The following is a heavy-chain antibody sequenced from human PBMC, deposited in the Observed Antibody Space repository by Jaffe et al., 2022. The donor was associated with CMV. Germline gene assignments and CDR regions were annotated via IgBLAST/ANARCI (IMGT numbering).Heavy chain of an antibody. D-gene: IGHD3-3*01. Sequence: EVQLVESGGGLVKPGGSLRLSCAASGFTFSNAWMSWVRQAPGKGLEWVGRIKSKTDGGTTDYAAPVKGRFTISRDDSKNTLYLQMNSLKTEDTAVYYCTTVGLYDYDFWSGYYMGNWFDPWGQGTLVTVSS. CDR3: TTVGLYDYDFWSGYYMGNWFDP. V-gene: IGHV3-15*01. J-gene: IGHJ5*02. CDR1: GFTFSNAW. CDR2: IKSKTDGGTT.